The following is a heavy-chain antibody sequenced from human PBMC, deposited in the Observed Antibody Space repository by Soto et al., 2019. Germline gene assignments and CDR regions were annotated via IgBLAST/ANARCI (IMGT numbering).Heavy chain of an antibody. Sequence: ASVKVSCKASCYTFTSDGMSLGRQAPGQGLEWMGWISAYNGNTNYAQKLQGRVTMTTDTSTSTAYMELRSLRSDDTAVYYCARDYYDSSGNHRDYWGQGTLVTVSS. V-gene: IGHV1-18*01. CDR2: ISAYNGNT. CDR1: CYTFTSDG. J-gene: IGHJ4*02. CDR3: ARDYYDSSGNHRDY. D-gene: IGHD3-22*01.